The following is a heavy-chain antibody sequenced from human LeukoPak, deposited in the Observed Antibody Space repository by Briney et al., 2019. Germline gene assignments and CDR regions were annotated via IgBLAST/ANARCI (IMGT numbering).Heavy chain of an antibody. V-gene: IGHV5-51*01. D-gene: IGHD6-19*01. CDR1: GYTFINYW. J-gene: IGHJ4*02. CDR3: ARLSSQWLAIDY. CDR2: IYPADSDI. Sequence: KVSCKGSGYTFINYWIGWVRQRPGKGLEWMGIIYPADSDIRYSPYFEGQVTISADRSISTAYLQWSSLKASDTAMYYCARLSSQWLAIDYWGQGTLVTVSS.